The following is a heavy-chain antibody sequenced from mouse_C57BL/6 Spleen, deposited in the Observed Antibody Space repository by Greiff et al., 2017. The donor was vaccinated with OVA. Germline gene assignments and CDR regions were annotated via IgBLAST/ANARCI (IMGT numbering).Heavy chain of an antibody. V-gene: IGHV3-6*01. CDR3: ASYGSSPYWYFDV. CDR1: GYSITSGYY. J-gene: IGHJ1*03. CDR2: ISYDGSN. D-gene: IGHD1-1*01. Sequence: VQLKESGPGLVKPSQSLSLTCSVTGYSITSGYYWNWIRQFPGNKLEWMGYISYDGSNNYNPSLKNRISITRDTSKNQFFLKLNSVTTEDTATYYCASYGSSPYWYFDVWGTGTTVTVSS.